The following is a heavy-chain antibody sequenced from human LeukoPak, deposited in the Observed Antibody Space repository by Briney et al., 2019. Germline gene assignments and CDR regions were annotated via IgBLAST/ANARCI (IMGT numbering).Heavy chain of an antibody. J-gene: IGHJ6*03. CDR3: ATGSDNLYYYYYYMDV. Sequence: SVKVSCKSSGGTFSSYAISWVRQAPGQGLEWMGGIIPIFGTANYAQKFQGRVTITADKSTSTAYMELSSLRSEDTAVYYCATGSDNLYYYYYYMDVWGKGTTVTVSS. CDR2: IIPIFGTA. CDR1: GGTFSSYA. D-gene: IGHD1-1*01. V-gene: IGHV1-69*06.